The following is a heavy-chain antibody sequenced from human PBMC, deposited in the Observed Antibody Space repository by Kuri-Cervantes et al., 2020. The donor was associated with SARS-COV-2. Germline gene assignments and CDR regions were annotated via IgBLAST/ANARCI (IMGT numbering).Heavy chain of an antibody. CDR3: ARHDDYSNFALDY. Sequence: ASVKVSCKASGYSFTDYSIHWVRQAPGQGLEWMGRINPNTGGTMYAQRFQGWVTVNRDTSLTTAYMELRSLRSDDTAVYYCARHDDYSNFALDYWGQGTLVTVSS. CDR1: GYSFTDYS. CDR2: INPNTGGT. J-gene: IGHJ4*02. D-gene: IGHD4-11*01. V-gene: IGHV1-2*04.